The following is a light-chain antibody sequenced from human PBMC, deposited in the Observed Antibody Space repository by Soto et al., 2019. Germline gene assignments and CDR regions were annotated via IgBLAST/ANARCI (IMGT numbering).Light chain of an antibody. V-gene: IGLV2-23*02. CDR1: SSDVGNYNL. CDR3: SSYAGSSTYVV. Sequence: QSALTQPASVSGSPGQSITISCTGTSSDVGNYNLVSWYQQHPGKAPKLMIFEVGKRPSGISSRFSGSKSGNTASLTISGLQAEDEADYYCSSYAGSSTYVVFGGGTQLTVL. J-gene: IGLJ2*01. CDR2: EVG.